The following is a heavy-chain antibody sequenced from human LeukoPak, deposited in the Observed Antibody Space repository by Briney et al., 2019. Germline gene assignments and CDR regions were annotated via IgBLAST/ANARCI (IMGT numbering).Heavy chain of an antibody. CDR3: ARLDEWRLYDY. D-gene: IGHD2-2*02. Sequence: GSLRLSCAASGFTFSSYEMNWVRQAPGKGLEWVSYISGSGSTIYYADSVKGRFTISRDNAKNSLYLQMNSLRAEDTAVYYCARLDEWRLYDYWGQGTLVTVSS. J-gene: IGHJ4*02. V-gene: IGHV3-48*03. CDR1: GFTFSSYE. CDR2: ISGSGSTI.